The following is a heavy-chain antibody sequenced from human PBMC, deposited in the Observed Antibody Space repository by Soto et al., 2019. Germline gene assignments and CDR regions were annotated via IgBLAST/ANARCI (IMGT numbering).Heavy chain of an antibody. Sequence: GGSLRLSCAASGFAFSSFAMSWVRQAPGKGLEWVSSISGDGGSTYYADSVKGRFALSRDNSKNTLYLQMSSLRAEDTALYYCAKDRASPETAARFDPWGQGTLVTVSS. J-gene: IGHJ5*02. V-gene: IGHV3-23*01. D-gene: IGHD6-13*01. CDR2: ISGDGGST. CDR3: AKDRASPETAARFDP. CDR1: GFAFSSFA.